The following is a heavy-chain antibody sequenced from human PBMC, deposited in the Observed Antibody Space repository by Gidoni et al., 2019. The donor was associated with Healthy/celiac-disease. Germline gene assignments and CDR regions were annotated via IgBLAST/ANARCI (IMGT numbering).Heavy chain of an antibody. CDR2: IYSGGST. V-gene: IGHV3-53*02. CDR3: ARDGFDDGDYAYDY. J-gene: IGHJ4*02. D-gene: IGHD4-17*01. CDR1: GVTVSSNY. Sequence: EVQLVETGGRLIQPGGSLRRCCSPSGVTVSSNYLSWVRKAPGKGLEWVSVIYSGGSTYYADSVKGRFTISRDNSKNTLYLQMNSLRAEDTAVYYCARDGFDDGDYAYDYWGQGTLVTVSS.